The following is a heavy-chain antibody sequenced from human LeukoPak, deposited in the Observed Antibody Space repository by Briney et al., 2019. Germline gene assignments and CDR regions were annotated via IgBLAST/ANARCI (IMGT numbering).Heavy chain of an antibody. CDR2: IIPILGIA. J-gene: IGHJ6*02. D-gene: IGHD4-23*01. Sequence: SVKVSCKASGGTFSSYAISWVRHAPGQGLEWMGRIIPILGIANYAQKFQGRVTITADKSTSTAYMELSSLRSEDTAVYYCARDTYTYSGNRSGSKNSYYYYGMDVWGQGTTVTASS. CDR1: GGTFSSYA. V-gene: IGHV1-69*04. CDR3: ARDTYTYSGNRSGSKNSYYYYGMDV.